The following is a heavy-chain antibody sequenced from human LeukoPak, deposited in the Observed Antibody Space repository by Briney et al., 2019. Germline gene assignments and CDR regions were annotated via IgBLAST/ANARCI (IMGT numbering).Heavy chain of an antibody. CDR1: GYTGIELS. V-gene: IGHV1-24*01. D-gene: IGHD3-3*01. CDR3: ATHTISGVVTYASLI. J-gene: IGHJ3*02. CDR2: FDPEDGET. Sequence: ASVKVSCKLSGYTGIELSMHWVRQVPGKGLEWMGGFDPEDGETKYAQKFQGRVTMTEDTSTDTACMELSRLTSEDTAVYYCATHTISGVVTYASLIWGRGTLVTVSS.